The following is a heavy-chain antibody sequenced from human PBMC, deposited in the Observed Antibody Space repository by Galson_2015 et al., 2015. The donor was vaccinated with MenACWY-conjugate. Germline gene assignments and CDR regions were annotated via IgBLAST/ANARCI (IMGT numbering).Heavy chain of an antibody. D-gene: IGHD1-26*01. V-gene: IGHV5-51*01. CDR1: GYNFITYW. J-gene: IGHJ6*02. CDR2: ISPIDSKT. CDR3: ARHPPGGRGMDV. Sequence: QSGAEVKKPGESLKISFKASGYNFITYWIGWVRQVPGKGLEWVGLISPIDSKTRYSPAFEGRVTISADNSITTAYLQWNSLQASDTAMYYCARHPPGGRGMDVWGQGTTVTVSS.